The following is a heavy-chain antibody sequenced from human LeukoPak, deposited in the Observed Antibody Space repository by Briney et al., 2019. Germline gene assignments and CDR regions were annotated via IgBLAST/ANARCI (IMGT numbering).Heavy chain of an antibody. Sequence: SETLSLTCSVSGGSISTYYWSWIRQPAGKGLEWIGRVYRSGNTNYNPSLKSRVTMPVDTSKNQISLRLRSVTAADTAVYYCARDDFEYSVHYGMDVWGQGTTVTVSS. CDR2: VYRSGNT. CDR3: ARDDFEYSVHYGMDV. D-gene: IGHD3-9*01. V-gene: IGHV4-4*07. J-gene: IGHJ6*02. CDR1: GGSISTYY.